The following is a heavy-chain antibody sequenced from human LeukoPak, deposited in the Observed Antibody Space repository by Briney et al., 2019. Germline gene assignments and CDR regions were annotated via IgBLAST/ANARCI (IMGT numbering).Heavy chain of an antibody. J-gene: IGHJ3*02. CDR2: IYYSGYT. CDR1: GASINSGGFF. CDR3: ARVRDVTTGYTFDI. D-gene: IGHD4-17*01. V-gene: IGHV4-31*01. Sequence: SRTLSLTCTVSGASINSGGFFWSCIRQHPGKGLEWIGHIYYSGYTYYNPSLTSLLAISLDTPKTQFTLRLSSVTAADPALYYCARVRDVTTGYTFDIWGQGIMVTASS.